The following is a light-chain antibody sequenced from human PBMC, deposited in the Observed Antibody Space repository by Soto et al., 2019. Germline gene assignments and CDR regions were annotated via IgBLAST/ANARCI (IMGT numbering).Light chain of an antibody. J-gene: IGKJ5*01. CDR2: AAS. Sequence: DIQMTQSPSSLSPSVGDRVTITCRASHDLNNALAWFQQKPGKAPKSLIYAASSLQSGVPSRFSGSGSATDFTLTIRSLQPEDFATYSCQQYKSYPITFGKGHDWRLN. V-gene: IGKV1-16*01. CDR1: HDLNNA. CDR3: QQYKSYPIT.